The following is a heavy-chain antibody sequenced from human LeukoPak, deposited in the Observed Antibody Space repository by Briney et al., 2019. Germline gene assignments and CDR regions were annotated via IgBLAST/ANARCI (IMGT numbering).Heavy chain of an antibody. J-gene: IGHJ4*02. CDR1: GGSISSYY. V-gene: IGHV4-4*07. CDR3: AREAPYYYDSSGYFDY. CDR2: IYTSGST. Sequence: SETLSLTCTVSGGSISSYYWSWIRQPAGKGLEWIGRIYTSGSTNYNPSLKSRVTMSVDTSKNQFSLKLSPVTAADTAVYYCAREAPYYYDSSGYFDYWGQGTLVTVSS. D-gene: IGHD3-22*01.